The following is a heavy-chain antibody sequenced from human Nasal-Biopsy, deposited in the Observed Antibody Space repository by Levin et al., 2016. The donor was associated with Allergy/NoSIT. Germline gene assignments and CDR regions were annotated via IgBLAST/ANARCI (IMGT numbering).Heavy chain of an antibody. CDR3: VRDASVGATSTFDV. Sequence: GESLKISCAASGFTFNTYSMHWVRQAPGKGLEWVAIIWHDGNNKYYGEPVKGRFTISRDSSKNTLFLEMNSLTAEDTAVYYCVRDASVGATSTFDVWGQGTMVTVSS. CDR2: IWHDGNNK. D-gene: IGHD1-26*01. V-gene: IGHV3-33*01. CDR1: GFTFNTYS. J-gene: IGHJ3*01.